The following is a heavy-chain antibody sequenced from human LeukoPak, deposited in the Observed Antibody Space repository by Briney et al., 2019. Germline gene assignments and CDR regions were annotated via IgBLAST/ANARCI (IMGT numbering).Heavy chain of an antibody. J-gene: IGHJ5*02. Sequence: GGSLRLSCAASGFTVSSNYMSWVRQAPGKGLEWVSVIYSGGSTYYADSVKGRFTISRDNSKNTLYLQMNSLRAEDTAVYYCARDRVDIVVVPAAMEDWFDPWGQGTLVTVSS. CDR1: GFTVSSNY. V-gene: IGHV3-53*01. CDR3: ARDRVDIVVVPAAMEDWFDP. D-gene: IGHD2-2*01. CDR2: IYSGGST.